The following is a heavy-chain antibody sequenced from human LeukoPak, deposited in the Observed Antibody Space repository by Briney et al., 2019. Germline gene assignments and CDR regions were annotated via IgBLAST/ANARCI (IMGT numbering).Heavy chain of an antibody. J-gene: IGHJ4*02. V-gene: IGHV1-2*03. CDR2: SNPNSGGT. D-gene: IGHD5-12*01. Sequence: LAASVKVSCKASGYTFTGHFIHWVRQAPGQGLEWMGWSNPNSGGTNYAQKFQGRVTMTRDTSISTAYMELSRVISDDTAVYYCAREYSRYSGTYYDYWGQGTLVTVSS. CDR3: AREYSRYSGTYYDY. CDR1: GYTFTGHF.